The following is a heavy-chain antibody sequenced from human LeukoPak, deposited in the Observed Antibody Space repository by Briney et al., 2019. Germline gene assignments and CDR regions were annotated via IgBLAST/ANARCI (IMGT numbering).Heavy chain of an antibody. J-gene: IGHJ4*02. CDR3: AKDVHASSGYYLDY. CDR1: GFTFSGYA. CDR2: ITNNGGST. D-gene: IGHD3-22*01. Sequence: GGSLRLSCAASGFTFSGYAMNWVRQAPGKGLEWASAITNNGGSTYYADSVKGRFTISRDNSKNTLHLQMNSLRAEDTAIYYCAKDVHASSGYYLDYWGQGTLVTVSS. V-gene: IGHV3-23*01.